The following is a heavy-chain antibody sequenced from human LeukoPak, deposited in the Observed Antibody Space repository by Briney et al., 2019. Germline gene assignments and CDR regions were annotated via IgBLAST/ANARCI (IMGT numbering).Heavy chain of an antibody. J-gene: IGHJ4*02. Sequence: ASVKVSCTASGYTFTGYYMHWERQAPGPGLEWMGWINPNSGGTNNAQKFQGRVTMTRDTSISTAYMELSRLRSDDTAVYYCARGLSKYSSSWYGGYWGQGTLVTVSS. CDR2: INPNSGGT. CDR1: GYTFTGYY. V-gene: IGHV1-2*02. CDR3: ARGLSKYSSSWYGGY. D-gene: IGHD6-13*01.